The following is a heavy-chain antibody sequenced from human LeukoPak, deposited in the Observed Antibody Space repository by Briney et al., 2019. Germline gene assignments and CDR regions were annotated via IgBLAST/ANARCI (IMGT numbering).Heavy chain of an antibody. Sequence: SCKVSGYTLTELSVHWVRQAPGKGLEWVSYISSSGSTIYYADSVKGRFTISRDNAKNSLYLQMNSLRAEDTAVYYCAELGITMIGGVWGKGTTVTISS. CDR1: GYTLTELS. CDR2: ISSSGSTI. D-gene: IGHD3-10*02. V-gene: IGHV3-11*04. J-gene: IGHJ6*04. CDR3: AELGITMIGGV.